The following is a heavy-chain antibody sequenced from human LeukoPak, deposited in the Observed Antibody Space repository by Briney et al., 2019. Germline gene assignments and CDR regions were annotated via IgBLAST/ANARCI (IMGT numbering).Heavy chain of an antibody. V-gene: IGHV4-59*08. Sequence: NPSETLSLTCTVSGRSTGSDYWSWIRQPPGKGLECIAYVYYSGVTSYNPSLKSRVAISIDTSKNQFSLNLSSVTAADTAVYYCARLSLHCSGGSCYRGAFDSWGQGTLVTVSS. CDR2: VYYSGVT. CDR3: ARLSLHCSGGSCYRGAFDS. CDR1: GRSTGSDY. J-gene: IGHJ4*02. D-gene: IGHD2-15*01.